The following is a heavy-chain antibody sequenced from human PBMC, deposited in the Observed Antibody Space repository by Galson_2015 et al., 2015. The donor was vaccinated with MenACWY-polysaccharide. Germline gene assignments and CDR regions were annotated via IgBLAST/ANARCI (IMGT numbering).Heavy chain of an antibody. Sequence: SVKVSCKASGYTFGSRDINWVRQATGQGLEWMGWMNPNSGNTGYAQKFKGRVTMTRNTSITTAYMELSSLRSEDTAVYYCARGSHYSYYHMDAWGKRATVLVSS. V-gene: IGHV1-8*01. CDR3: ARGSHYSYYHMDA. CDR2: MNPNSGNT. J-gene: IGHJ6*03. CDR1: GYTFGSRD.